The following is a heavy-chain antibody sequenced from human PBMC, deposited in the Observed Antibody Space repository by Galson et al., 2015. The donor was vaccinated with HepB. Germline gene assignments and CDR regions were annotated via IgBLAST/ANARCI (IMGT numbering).Heavy chain of an antibody. CDR3: ARGGGWESNSEFYFDS. CDR2: ILSSGSNT. J-gene: IGHJ4*02. D-gene: IGHD4-23*01. V-gene: IGHV3-11*03. Sequence: SLRLSCAASGFNFRNYYLGWIRQAPGKGLEWVSYILSSGSNTNYAASVRGRFTISRDNAKNSLYLQMNSLRADDTALYYCARGGGWESNSEFYFDSWGQGTLVTVSS. CDR1: GFNFRNYY.